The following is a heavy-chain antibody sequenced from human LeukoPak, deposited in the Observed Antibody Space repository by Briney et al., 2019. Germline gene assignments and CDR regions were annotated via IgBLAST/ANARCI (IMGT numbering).Heavy chain of an antibody. V-gene: IGHV3-74*01. J-gene: IGHJ4*02. CDR3: VRDRSGPGYHFDY. Sequence: GGSLRLSCAASGFTFSSYWMHWVRQTPGKGLVWVSRINSDGSSTSYADSVKGRFTISRDNAKNTLYLQMNSLRPEDTAVYYCVRDRSGPGYHFDYWGQGTLVTVSS. D-gene: IGHD1-1*01. CDR2: INSDGSST. CDR1: GFTFSSYW.